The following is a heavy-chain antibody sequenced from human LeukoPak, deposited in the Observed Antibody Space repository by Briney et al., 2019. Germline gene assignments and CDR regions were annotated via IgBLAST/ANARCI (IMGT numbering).Heavy chain of an antibody. CDR3: ARVPRESNSH. D-gene: IGHD1-1*01. CDR1: GGTFSSFA. Sequence: ASVKVSCKACGGTFSSFAISWVRQATGQGLEWMGYMNPNSGNTGYAQKFQGRVTMTRNTSISTAYMELSSLRSEDTAVYYCARVPRESNSHWGQGTLVTVSS. J-gene: IGHJ4*02. CDR2: MNPNSGNT. V-gene: IGHV1-8*02.